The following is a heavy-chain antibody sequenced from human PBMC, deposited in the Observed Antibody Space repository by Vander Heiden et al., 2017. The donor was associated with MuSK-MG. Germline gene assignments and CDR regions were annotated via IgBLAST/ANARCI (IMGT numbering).Heavy chain of an antibody. J-gene: IGHJ6*03. Sequence: QVQLVQSGAEVKKPGASVNVSCKASGYTFTGYYMHWVRQAPGQGLEWMGRINPNSGGTNYAQKFQGRVTMTRDTSISTAYMELSRLRSDDTAVYYCARLHYDILTGYYDYYYYYMDVWGKGTTVTVSS. V-gene: IGHV1-2*06. CDR1: GYTFTGYY. CDR3: ARLHYDILTGYYDYYYYYMDV. D-gene: IGHD3-9*01. CDR2: INPNSGGT.